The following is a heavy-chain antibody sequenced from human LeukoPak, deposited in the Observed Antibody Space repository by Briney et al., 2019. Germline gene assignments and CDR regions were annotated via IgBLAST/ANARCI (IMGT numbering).Heavy chain of an antibody. J-gene: IGHJ3*02. CDR3: ARDTPTELRLGELSLYLGAFDI. V-gene: IGHV3-53*01. Sequence: GGSLSLSCAASGFTVSSNYMSWVRQAPGKGLEWVSVIYSGGSTYYADSVKGRFTISRDNSKNTLYLQMNSLRAEDTAVYYCARDTPTELRLGELSLYLGAFDIWGQGTMVTVSS. CDR2: IYSGGST. CDR1: GFTVSSNY. D-gene: IGHD3-16*02.